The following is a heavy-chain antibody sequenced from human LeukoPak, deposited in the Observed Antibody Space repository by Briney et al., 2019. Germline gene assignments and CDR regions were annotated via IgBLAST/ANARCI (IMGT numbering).Heavy chain of an antibody. Sequence: SETLSLTCTVSGGSLSSYYWSWIRQPPGKGLEWIGYIYYSGSTNYNPSLKGRVTISVDTSKNQFSLKLSSVTAADTAVYYCARQRDYGDYYFDYWGQGTLVTVSS. CDR3: ARQRDYGDYYFDY. CDR1: GGSLSSYY. J-gene: IGHJ4*02. D-gene: IGHD4-17*01. V-gene: IGHV4-59*08. CDR2: IYYSGST.